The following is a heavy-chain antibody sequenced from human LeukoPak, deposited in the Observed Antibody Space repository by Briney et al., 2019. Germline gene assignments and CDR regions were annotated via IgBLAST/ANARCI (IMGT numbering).Heavy chain of an antibody. D-gene: IGHD1-26*01. CDR3: ASPAPAPRPRYSGSYYAFDI. Sequence: ASEKVSCKASGGTFSGYAISWVRQAPGQGLEWMGGIIPIFGTANYAQKFQGRVTITTDESTSTAYMELSSLRSEDTAVYYCASPAPAPRPRYSGSYYAFDIWGQGTMVTVSS. CDR2: IIPIFGTA. V-gene: IGHV1-69*05. J-gene: IGHJ3*02. CDR1: GGTFSGYA.